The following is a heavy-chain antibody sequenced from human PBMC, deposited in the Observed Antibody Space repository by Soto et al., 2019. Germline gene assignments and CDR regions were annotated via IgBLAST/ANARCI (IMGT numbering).Heavy chain of an antibody. CDR1: GGSISSYY. V-gene: IGHV4-4*07. Sequence: ETLSLTCTPSGGSISSYYWSWIRQPAGKGLEWIGRIYTSGSTNYNPSLKSRVTMSVDTSKNQFSLKLSSVTAADTAVYYCARACSSNSCYDVFDYWGQGTLVTVSS. J-gene: IGHJ4*02. D-gene: IGHD2-2*01. CDR2: IYTSGST. CDR3: ARACSSNSCYDVFDY.